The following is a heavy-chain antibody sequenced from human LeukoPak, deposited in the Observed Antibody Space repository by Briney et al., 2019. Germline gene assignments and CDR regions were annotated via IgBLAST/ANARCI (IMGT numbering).Heavy chain of an antibody. J-gene: IGHJ4*02. CDR1: GFTFSRHW. Sequence: PGGSLRLSCAASGFTFSRHWMTWVRQAPGKGLEWVANIKEDGSKKNYVDSVKGRFTISRDNTKNSLYLQMNSLRAEDTAVYYCATPPDYYDSSGYHQGGDWGQETLVTVSS. D-gene: IGHD3-22*01. CDR2: IKEDGSKK. V-gene: IGHV3-7*03. CDR3: ATPPDYYDSSGYHQGGD.